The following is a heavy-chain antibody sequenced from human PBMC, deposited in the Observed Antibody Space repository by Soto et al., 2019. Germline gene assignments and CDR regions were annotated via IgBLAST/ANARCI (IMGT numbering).Heavy chain of an antibody. CDR1: GGSFSGYY. V-gene: IGHV4-34*01. D-gene: IGHD3-9*01. CDR3: ARGDILTDYSH. J-gene: IGHJ4*02. CDR2: INHRGST. Sequence: SETLSLTCAVYGGSFSGYYWSWIRQPPGKGLEWIGEINHRGSTKYNPSLKSRVTISVDTSKNQFSLKLSSVTAADTAVYYCARGDILTDYSHLGQGTLVTV.